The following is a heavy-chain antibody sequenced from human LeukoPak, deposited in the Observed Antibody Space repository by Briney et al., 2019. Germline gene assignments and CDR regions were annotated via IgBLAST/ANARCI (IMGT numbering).Heavy chain of an antibody. CDR3: ARGGITMVRGVKPYAFDI. Sequence: SETLSLTCTVSGGSISSGSYYWSWIRQPAGKGLEWIGRIYASGSTNYNPSLKSRVTISVDTSKNQFSLKLSSVTAADTAVYSCARGGITMVRGVKPYAFDIWGQGTMVTVSS. V-gene: IGHV4-61*02. CDR1: GGSISSGSYY. CDR2: IYASGST. D-gene: IGHD3-10*01. J-gene: IGHJ3*02.